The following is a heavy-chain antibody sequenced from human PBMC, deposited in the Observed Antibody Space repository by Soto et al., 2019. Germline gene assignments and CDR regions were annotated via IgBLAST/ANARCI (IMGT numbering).Heavy chain of an antibody. D-gene: IGHD1-26*01. V-gene: IGHV4-59*01. CDR2: IYYSGST. Sequence: LSLTCTVSGGSISSYYWSWIRQPPGKGLEWIGYIYYSGSTNYNPSLKSRVTISVDTSKNQFSLKLSSVTAADTAVYYCESNSGSYYDYFQHGGQGTLVTVSS. CDR1: GGSISSYY. CDR3: ESNSGSYYDYFQH. J-gene: IGHJ1*01.